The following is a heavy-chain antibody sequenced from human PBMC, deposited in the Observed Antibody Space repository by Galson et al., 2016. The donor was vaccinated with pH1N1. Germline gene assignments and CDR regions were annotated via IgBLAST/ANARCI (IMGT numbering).Heavy chain of an antibody. CDR2: INCGNGDT. CDR3: VKGGDFDQ. CDR1: GYTFTTYG. Sequence: SVKVSCKASGYTFTTYGIHWVRQAPGQRLQWMGWINCGNGDTRYAERFQGRVTISRDTSTTTVYMDLTNLRPEDTAVSYCVKGGDFDQWGQGTLVTVSS. V-gene: IGHV1-3*01. D-gene: IGHD4-17*01. J-gene: IGHJ4*02.